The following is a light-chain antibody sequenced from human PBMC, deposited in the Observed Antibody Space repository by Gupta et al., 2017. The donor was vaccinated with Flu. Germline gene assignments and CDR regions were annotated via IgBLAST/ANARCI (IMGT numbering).Light chain of an antibody. J-gene: IGLJ2*01. CDR1: SSDVGGYDY. CDR3: NSYSSSSTLIV. CDR2: DVS. V-gene: IGLV2-14*03. Sequence: IIISCTGTSSDVGGYDYVSWYQQHPGKAPKLMIYDVSNRPSGVSNRFSGSKSGNTASLTISGLQAEDEADYYCNSYSSSSTLIVFGGGTKLTVL.